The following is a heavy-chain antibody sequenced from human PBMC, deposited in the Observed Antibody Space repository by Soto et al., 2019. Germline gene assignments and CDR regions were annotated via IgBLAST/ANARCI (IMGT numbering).Heavy chain of an antibody. D-gene: IGHD6-13*01. Sequence: SETLSLTCTVSGGSISSYYWSWIRQPPGKGLEWIGYIYYSGSTSYNPSLKSRVTISVDTSKNQFSLKLSSVTAADTAVYYCARVGDSSSWYFSGYFDYWGQGTLVTVSS. CDR3: ARVGDSSSWYFSGYFDY. CDR2: IYYSGST. J-gene: IGHJ4*02. V-gene: IGHV4-59*01. CDR1: GGSISSYY.